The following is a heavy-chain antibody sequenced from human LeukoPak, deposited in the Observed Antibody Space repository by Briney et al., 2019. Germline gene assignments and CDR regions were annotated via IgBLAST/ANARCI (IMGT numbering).Heavy chain of an antibody. CDR2: IRGSGGST. V-gene: IGHV3-23*01. Sequence: GGSLRLSCAASGFTFSSYAMSWVRQAPGKGLEWVSAIRGSGGSTYYADSVKGRFTISRDNSKNTLYLQMNSLRAEDTAVYYCAKDPRPTMIVVVTPFDYWGQGTLVTVSS. J-gene: IGHJ4*02. D-gene: IGHD3-22*01. CDR3: AKDPRPTMIVVVTPFDY. CDR1: GFTFSSYA.